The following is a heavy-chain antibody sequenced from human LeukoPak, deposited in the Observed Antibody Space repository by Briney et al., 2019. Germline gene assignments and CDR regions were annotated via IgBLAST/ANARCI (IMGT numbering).Heavy chain of an antibody. J-gene: IGHJ4*02. Sequence: PGGSLRLPCAASGFTFSSYAMSWVRQAPGKALEWVSAISGSGGSTYYADSVKGRFTISRDNSKNTLDLQMNSLRAEDTAVYYCSKGSSGWYSLLDYWGQGTLVTVSS. CDR2: ISGSGGST. D-gene: IGHD6-19*01. CDR3: SKGSSGWYSLLDY. V-gene: IGHV3-23*01. CDR1: GFTFSSYA.